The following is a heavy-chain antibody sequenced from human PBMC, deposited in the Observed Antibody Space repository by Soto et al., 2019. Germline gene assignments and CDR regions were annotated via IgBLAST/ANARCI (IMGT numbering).Heavy chain of an antibody. CDR3: AKDTNIAAAGTKDY. J-gene: IGHJ4*02. V-gene: IGHV3-9*01. Sequence: EVQLVESGGGLVQPGRSLRLSCAASGFTFDDYAMHWVRQAPGKGLEWVSGISWNSGSIGYADSVKGRFTISRDNAKNSLYPQMNSLRAEDTALYYCAKDTNIAAAGTKDYWGQGTLVTVSS. D-gene: IGHD6-13*01. CDR1: GFTFDDYA. CDR2: ISWNSGSI.